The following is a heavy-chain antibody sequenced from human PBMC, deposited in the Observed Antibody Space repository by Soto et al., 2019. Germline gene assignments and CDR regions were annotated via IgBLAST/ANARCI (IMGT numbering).Heavy chain of an antibody. J-gene: IGHJ4*02. CDR1: GVTFSSYA. CDR3: AKSALLWLQVY. CDR2: ISGSGGST. Sequence: LRLSCAAAGVTFSSYAMSWVRQAPGKGLEWVSAISGSGGSTYYADSVKGRFTISRDNSKNTLYLQMNSLRDEDTAVYYCAKSALLWLQVYWGQGTLVTVSS. D-gene: IGHD5-18*01. V-gene: IGHV3-23*01.